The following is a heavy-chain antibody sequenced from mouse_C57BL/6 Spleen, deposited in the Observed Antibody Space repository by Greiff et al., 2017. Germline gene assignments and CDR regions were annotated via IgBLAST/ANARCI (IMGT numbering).Heavy chain of an antibody. D-gene: IGHD1-1*02. CDR3: ATYVVGDY. J-gene: IGHJ2*01. V-gene: IGHV1-74*01. CDR2: FHPPDSET. CDR1: GTTFTSYG. Sequence: QVQLQQPGAELVKPGASVKVSCKASGTTFTSYGSHWGKQRPGQGLGWIGRFHPPDSETNYNQKCKGKATLTVDKSSSTAYMQLSSLTSEDSAVYYCATYVVGDYWGQGTTLTVSS.